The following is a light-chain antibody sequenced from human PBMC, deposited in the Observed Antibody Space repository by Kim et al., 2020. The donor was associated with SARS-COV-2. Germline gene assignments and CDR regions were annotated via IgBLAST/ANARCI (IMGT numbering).Light chain of an antibody. CDR2: GTS. V-gene: IGKV1-39*01. J-gene: IGKJ4*01. CDR3: QQSYTTPRT. Sequence: DIQMTQSPSSLSASVGDRVTITCRASQNIANHLNWYYQKPGKAPELLIYGTSSLQSGVPSRFSGSGSGTDFSLTISSLQPEDFASYFCQQSYTTPRTFGGGTKVDIK. CDR1: QNIANH.